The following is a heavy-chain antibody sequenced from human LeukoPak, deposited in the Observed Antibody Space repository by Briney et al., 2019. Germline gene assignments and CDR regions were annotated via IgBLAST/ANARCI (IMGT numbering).Heavy chain of an antibody. CDR1: GFTFSSYA. D-gene: IGHD4-23*01. V-gene: IGHV3-23*01. Sequence: GGSLRLSCAASGFTFSSYAMSWVRQAPGKGLEWVSAISGSGGSTYYADSVKGRFTISRDNSKNTLYLQMNSLRAEDTAVYYCAKGYGGNTQYYYYMDVWGKGTTVTVSS. CDR2: ISGSGGST. CDR3: AKGYGGNTQYYYYMDV. J-gene: IGHJ6*03.